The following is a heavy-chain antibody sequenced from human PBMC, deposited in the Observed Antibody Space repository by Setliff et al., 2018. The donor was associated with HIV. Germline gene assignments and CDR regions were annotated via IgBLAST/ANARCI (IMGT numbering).Heavy chain of an antibody. J-gene: IGHJ3*02. D-gene: IGHD2-2*01. CDR3: ATQRDIVMVPGQGGFDI. CDR1: TYTFSSYV. CDR2: ISVYNGNT. V-gene: IGHV1-18*01. Sequence: ASVKVSCKASTYTFSSYVINGVRQAPGQGLGWMGRISVYNGNTIYAQKLQGRVIMTTDTSTSTAYMELRSLRSDDTAMYYCATQRDIVMVPGQGGFDIWAQGTMVTVSS.